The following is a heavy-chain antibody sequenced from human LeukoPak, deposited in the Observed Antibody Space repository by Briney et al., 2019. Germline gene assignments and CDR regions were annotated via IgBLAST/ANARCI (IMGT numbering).Heavy chain of an antibody. Sequence: GASVKVSCKASGYTFTGYYMHWVRQAPGQGLEWMGRINPNSGGTNYAQKFQGRVTMTRDTSISTAYMELGRLRSDDTAVYYCARVKYYYDSSGYYFIDYWGQGTLVTVSS. CDR3: ARVKYYYDSSGYYFIDY. V-gene: IGHV1-2*06. CDR1: GYTFTGYY. J-gene: IGHJ4*02. CDR2: INPNSGGT. D-gene: IGHD3-22*01.